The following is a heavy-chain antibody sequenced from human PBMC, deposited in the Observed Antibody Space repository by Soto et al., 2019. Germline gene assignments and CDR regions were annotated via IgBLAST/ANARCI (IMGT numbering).Heavy chain of an antibody. J-gene: IGHJ6*02. CDR1: PGSLRSYY. Sequence: PSETLSLTCTVSPGSLRSYYWSWIRQPPGKGLEWVGYIYYRGSTNYSPSLKSRVTISVDTSKNQFSLKLSSVTAADTAVYYCAREKTPMSPHYFYYGMDVWGQGTTVT. V-gene: IGHV4-59*12. CDR3: AREKTPMSPHYFYYGMDV. CDR2: IYYRGST. D-gene: IGHD3-9*01.